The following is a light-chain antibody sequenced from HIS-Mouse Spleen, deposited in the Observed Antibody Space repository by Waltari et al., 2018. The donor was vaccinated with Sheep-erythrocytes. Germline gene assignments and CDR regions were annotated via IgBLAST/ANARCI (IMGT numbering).Light chain of an antibody. V-gene: IGLV3-19*01. Sequence: SSELTQDPAVSVALGQTVRITFQGDSLRSYYASWYQQKPGQAPVLVIYGKNNRPSGIPDRFSGSSSGNTASLTITGAQAEDEADYYCNSRDSSGNLWVFGGGTKLTVL. J-gene: IGLJ3*02. CDR2: GKN. CDR1: SLRSYY. CDR3: NSRDSSGNLWV.